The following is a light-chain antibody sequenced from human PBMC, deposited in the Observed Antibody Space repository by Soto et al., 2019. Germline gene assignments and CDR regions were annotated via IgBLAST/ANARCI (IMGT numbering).Light chain of an antibody. J-gene: IGLJ2*01. CDR3: SSYTSSSTLI. CDR1: SSDVGGHNY. V-gene: IGLV2-14*01. CDR2: EVS. Sequence: AVLTQPASVSGSPGQSITISCTGTSSDVGGHNYVSWYQQHPGKAPKLMIYEVSNRPSGVSNRFSGSKSGNTASLTISGLQAEDEANYYCSSYTSSSTLIFGGGTKLTVL.